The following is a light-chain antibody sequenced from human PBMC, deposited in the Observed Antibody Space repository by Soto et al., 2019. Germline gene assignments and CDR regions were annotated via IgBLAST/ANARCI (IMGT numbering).Light chain of an antibody. CDR3: SSYTTSSTPFV. CDR1: SSDVGGYNY. Sequence: QSALTQPASVSGPPGQSITISCTGTSSDVGGYNYVSWYQQHPGKAPKLMIYDVNNRPSGVSNRFSGSKSGNTASLTISGLQAEDEADYFCSSYTTSSTPFVFGTGTKVTVL. J-gene: IGLJ1*01. CDR2: DVN. V-gene: IGLV2-14*01.